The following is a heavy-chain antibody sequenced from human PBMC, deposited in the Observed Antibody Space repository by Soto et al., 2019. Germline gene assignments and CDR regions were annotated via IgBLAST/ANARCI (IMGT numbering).Heavy chain of an antibody. D-gene: IGHD2-21*02. J-gene: IGHJ4*02. CDR3: AREPYGDSQYYDY. V-gene: IGHV3-30*04. CDR2: ISFDGRVT. Sequence: QVHLVESGGGMVQPGTSLRLSCTASGFTFNSLSLHWVRQRPDKGLEWVAVISFDGRVTYYADFVKGRFTVSRDNSKNTIYLQVNSLRADDPALYYCAREPYGDSQYYDYWGQGTLVTVSS. CDR1: GFTFNSLS.